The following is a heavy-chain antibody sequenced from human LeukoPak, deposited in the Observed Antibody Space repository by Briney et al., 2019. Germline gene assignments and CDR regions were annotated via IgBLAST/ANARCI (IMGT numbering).Heavy chain of an antibody. CDR3: ATSQCGRDGYLAGDY. Sequence: PSETLSLTCAVSGASVNSGSYYWSWIRQHPGKGLEWIGYIYYTGITNYNPSLKSRVTISVDTSKNQFSLNLNSVTAADTAVYYCATSQCGRDGYLAGDYWGQGTLVTVS. CDR2: IYYTGIT. J-gene: IGHJ4*02. V-gene: IGHV4-61*01. D-gene: IGHD2-21*02. CDR1: GASVNSGSYY.